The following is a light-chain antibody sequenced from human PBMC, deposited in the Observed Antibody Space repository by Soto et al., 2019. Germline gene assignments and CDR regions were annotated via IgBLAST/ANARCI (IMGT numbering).Light chain of an antibody. CDR3: SSYSSSSLYV. Sequence: QSALTQPASVSGSPGQSLTISCTGTSSDVGGYNYVSWYQHHPGKAPKLMIYDVNNRPSGVSNRFFGSKSGNTASLTISGLQAGDEADYYCSSYSSSSLYVFGTATKLTLL. J-gene: IGLJ1*01. CDR2: DVN. V-gene: IGLV2-14*03. CDR1: SSDVGGYNY.